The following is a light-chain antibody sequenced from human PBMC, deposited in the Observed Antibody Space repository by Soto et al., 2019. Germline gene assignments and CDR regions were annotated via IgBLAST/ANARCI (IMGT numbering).Light chain of an antibody. V-gene: IGLV2-8*01. CDR2: EVV. CDR3: ASFRSGTILV. CDR1: SSDVGGYHY. J-gene: IGLJ1*01. Sequence: QSVLTQPPSASESPGQSVTISCTGTSSDVGGYHYVSWYQHHPGRAPKLLIYEVVKRPPGVPGRFSGSKSGNTASLAVSGLQADDEADYYCASFRSGTILVFGSGTKVTVL.